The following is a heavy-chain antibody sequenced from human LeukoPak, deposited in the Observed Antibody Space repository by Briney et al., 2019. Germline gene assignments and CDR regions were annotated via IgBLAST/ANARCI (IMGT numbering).Heavy chain of an antibody. CDR2: ISSSGNKI. D-gene: IGHD2-2*01. J-gene: IGHJ5*02. V-gene: IGHV3-48*03. Sequence: GGSLRLSCAASGFPFSSYEMNWVRQAPGKRLQWVSYISSSGNKIYYAASVKGRFTISRDNAKNSLYLQIDSLRAEDTAVYYCARGQRPQYTSTWDNWFDPWGQGTQVTVSS. CDR1: GFPFSSYE. CDR3: ARGQRPQYTSTWDNWFDP.